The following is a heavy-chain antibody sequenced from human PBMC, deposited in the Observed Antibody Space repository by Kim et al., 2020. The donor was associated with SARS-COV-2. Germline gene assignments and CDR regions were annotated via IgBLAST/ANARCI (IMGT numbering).Heavy chain of an antibody. CDR1: GASITSGEYY. V-gene: IGHV4-31*03. CDR2: TSHTGSA. CDR3: ASVPSTVEKLVGVHNYYYYYMDV. D-gene: IGHD3-3*01. Sequence: SETLSLTCTVSGASITSGEYYWSWLRQLPGKGLQWIGYTSHTGSAFYTPSLRSRAHLSADTSKNQLSLELTSVTDTDTAVYFCASVPSTVEKLVGVHNYYYYYMDVWGQGTTVTVS. J-gene: IGHJ6*02.